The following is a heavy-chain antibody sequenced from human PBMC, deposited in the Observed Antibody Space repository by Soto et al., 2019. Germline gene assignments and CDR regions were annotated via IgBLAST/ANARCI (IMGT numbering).Heavy chain of an antibody. CDR2: IYYSGST. V-gene: IGHV4-61*08. J-gene: IGHJ3*02. CDR3: ARSGGYDYDAFDI. D-gene: IGHD5-12*01. Sequence: SETLSLTCTVSGGSISSGGYYWSWIRQHPGKGLEWIGYIYYSGSTNYNPSLKSRVTISVDTSKNQFSLKLSSVTAADTAVYYCARSGGYDYDAFDIWGQGTMVTVSS. CDR1: GGSISSGGYY.